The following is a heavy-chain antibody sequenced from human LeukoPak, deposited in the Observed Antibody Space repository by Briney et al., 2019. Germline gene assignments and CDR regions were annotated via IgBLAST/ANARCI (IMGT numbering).Heavy chain of an antibody. V-gene: IGHV3-21*01. CDR3: ARGDREHQLLTGMDV. D-gene: IGHD2-2*01. CDR2: ISSGSTYI. J-gene: IGHJ6*02. Sequence: GGSLRLSCAASGFTFSSYSMNWVRQAPGKGLEWVSCISSGSTYIYYVDSVKGRFTISRDNAKNSLYLQMNSLRAEDTAVYYCARGDREHQLLTGMDVWGQGTTVTVSS. CDR1: GFTFSSYS.